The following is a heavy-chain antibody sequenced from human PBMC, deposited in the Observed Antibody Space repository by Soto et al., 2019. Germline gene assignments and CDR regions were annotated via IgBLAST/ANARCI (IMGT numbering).Heavy chain of an antibody. CDR1: GCSISSGDYY. J-gene: IGHJ4*02. V-gene: IGHV4-30-4*01. CDR3: AREPYDYDRSGYYDY. Sequence: SETLSLACPVSGCSISSGDYYWNWIRQPPGKGLEWIGYIYYSGGTYYNPSLKSRVSISVDTSKNQFSLKLSSVTAADTAVYYCAREPYDYDRSGYYDYWGQGTLVTVSS. D-gene: IGHD3-22*01. CDR2: IYYSGGT.